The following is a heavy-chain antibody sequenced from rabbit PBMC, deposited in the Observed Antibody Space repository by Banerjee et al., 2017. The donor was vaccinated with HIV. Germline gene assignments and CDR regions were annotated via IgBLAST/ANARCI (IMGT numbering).Heavy chain of an antibody. J-gene: IGHJ6*01. CDR1: GVSFSVSFY. V-gene: IGHV1S40*01. CDR3: ARDTSSSFSSYGMDL. Sequence: QSWEESGGDLVNPGASLTLTCTAPGVSFSVSFYMGWARQVPGKGLEWIACIDTGASGFTYYASWAKGRFTISKTSSTTVTLQMTRLTAADTATYFCARDTSSSFSSYGMDLWGPGTLVTVS. CDR2: IDTGASGFT. D-gene: IGHD1-1*01.